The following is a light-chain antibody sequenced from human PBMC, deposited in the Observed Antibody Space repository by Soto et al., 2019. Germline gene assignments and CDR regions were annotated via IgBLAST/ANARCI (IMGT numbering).Light chain of an antibody. CDR1: QSVLFSSNKKNY. Sequence: DIVMTQSPDSLAVSLGERATINCKSSQSVLFSSNKKNYLAWYQQKSGQPPKLLIYWASTRESGVPDRFSGSGSGTDVTLTISSLEAEDVAVYYCQQYYETPQTFGQGTKVELK. CDR2: WAS. V-gene: IGKV4-1*01. CDR3: QQYYETPQT. J-gene: IGKJ1*01.